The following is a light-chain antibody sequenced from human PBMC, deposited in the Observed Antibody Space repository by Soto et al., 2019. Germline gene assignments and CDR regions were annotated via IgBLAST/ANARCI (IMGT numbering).Light chain of an antibody. CDR3: CSYAGSSTFRSWV. CDR1: SSNVGRYNL. CDR2: EGN. V-gene: IGLV2-23*03. Sequence: QSALTQPASVSGSPGQSITISCTGTSSNVGRYNLLSWYQQHPGKAPKLMIYEGNKRPSGVSNRFSGFKSGNTASLTISGLQTEDEADYYCCSYAGSSTFRSWVFGGGTKLTVL. J-gene: IGLJ3*02.